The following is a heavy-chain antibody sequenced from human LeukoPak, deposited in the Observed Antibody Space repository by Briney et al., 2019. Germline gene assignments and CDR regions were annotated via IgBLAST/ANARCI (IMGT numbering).Heavy chain of an antibody. V-gene: IGHV5-51*01. CDR3: AVQSTVVPFHFDY. CDR1: GYSFTSYW. J-gene: IGHJ4*02. CDR2: IYPGDSDT. Sequence: GESLKISCKGSGYSFTSYWIGWVRQMPGKGLEWMGIIYPGDSDTRCSPSFQGQVTISADKSISTAYLQWSSLKASDTAMYYCAVQSTVVPFHFDYWGQGTLVTVSS. D-gene: IGHD4-23*01.